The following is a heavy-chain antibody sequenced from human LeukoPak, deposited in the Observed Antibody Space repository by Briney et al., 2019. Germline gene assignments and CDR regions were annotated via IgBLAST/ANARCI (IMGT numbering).Heavy chain of an antibody. Sequence: ASVKVSCKASGGTFTSYAISWVRQAPGQGLEWMGGIIPIFGTANYAQKFQGRVTITADDSTSTAYMELSSLISEDTAVYYCARDAVLWFGERPASGVYMDVWGKGTTVTVSS. D-gene: IGHD3-10*01. CDR2: IIPIFGTA. J-gene: IGHJ6*03. CDR1: GGTFTSYA. CDR3: ARDAVLWFGERPASGVYMDV. V-gene: IGHV1-69*13.